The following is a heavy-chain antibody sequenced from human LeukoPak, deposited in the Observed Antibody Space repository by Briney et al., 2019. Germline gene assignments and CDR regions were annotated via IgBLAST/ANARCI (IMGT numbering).Heavy chain of an antibody. CDR2: LYYSGSSGNT. CDR3: ARARRTILRGVVITSGFDF. V-gene: IGHV4-59*01. Sequence: SETLSLTCSVSGGSISTYYWAWIRQPPGKGLEWIGYLYYSGSSGNTKYNSSLKTRATISVDTSKKVASLKLSSVTAADTAVYFCARARRTILRGVVITSGFDFWGQGNLVTVSS. D-gene: IGHD3-10*01. CDR1: GGSISTYY. J-gene: IGHJ4*01.